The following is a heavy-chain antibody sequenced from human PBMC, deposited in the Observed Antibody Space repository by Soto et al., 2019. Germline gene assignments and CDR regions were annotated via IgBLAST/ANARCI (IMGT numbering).Heavy chain of an antibody. CDR3: ARDSYCSGGSCLDSFDI. J-gene: IGHJ3*02. Sequence: SQTLSLTCAISGDSVSSNSAAWNWIRQSPSRGLEWLGRTYYRSKWYNYYAVFVKSRITINSDTSKNQFSLQLKSVTPEDTAVYYCARDSYCSGGSCLDSFDIWGQGTMVTVSS. V-gene: IGHV6-1*01. D-gene: IGHD2-15*01. CDR2: TYYRSKWYN. CDR1: GDSVSSNSAA.